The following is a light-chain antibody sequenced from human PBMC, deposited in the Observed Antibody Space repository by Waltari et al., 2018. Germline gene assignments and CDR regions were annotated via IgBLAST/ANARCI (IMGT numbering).Light chain of an antibody. J-gene: IGKJ5*01. Sequence: DIQMTQSPSSLSASVGDRVPITCQASHDISNYLNWYQQKPGKAPKLLTYDASNLETGVPSRFSGSGSGTDFTFTISSLQPEDIATYYCQQYDNLPITFGQGTRLEIK. CDR1: HDISNY. CDR3: QQYDNLPIT. CDR2: DAS. V-gene: IGKV1-33*01.